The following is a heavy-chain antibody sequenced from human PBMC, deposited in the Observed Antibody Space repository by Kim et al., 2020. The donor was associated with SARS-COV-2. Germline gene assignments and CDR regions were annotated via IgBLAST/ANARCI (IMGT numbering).Heavy chain of an antibody. V-gene: IGHV4-59*01. CDR3: ASIADGYSSSWYGAHYYMDV. J-gene: IGHJ6*03. CDR1: GGSISSYY. Sequence: SETLSLTCTVSGGSISSYYWSWIRQPPGKGLEWIGYIYYSGSTNYNPSLKSRVTISVDTSKNQFSLKLSSVTAADTAVYYCASIADGYSSSWYGAHYYMDVWGKGTTVTVSS. D-gene: IGHD6-13*01. CDR2: IYYSGST.